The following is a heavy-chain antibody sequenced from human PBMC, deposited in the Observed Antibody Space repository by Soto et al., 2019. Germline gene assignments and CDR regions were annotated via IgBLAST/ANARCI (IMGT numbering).Heavy chain of an antibody. D-gene: IGHD6-19*01. CDR2: INPGGGTT. CDR1: GYTFTSYY. J-gene: IGHJ4*02. Sequence: ASVKVSCKASGYTFTSYYMHCARQVPGQVLEWMGIINPGGGTTTYAQKFQGRVTMTWDTSTSTVYMELSSLSSEDTAVYYCARGTSSGRESMVDYWGQGTLVTVSS. V-gene: IGHV1-46*01. CDR3: ARGTSSGRESMVDY.